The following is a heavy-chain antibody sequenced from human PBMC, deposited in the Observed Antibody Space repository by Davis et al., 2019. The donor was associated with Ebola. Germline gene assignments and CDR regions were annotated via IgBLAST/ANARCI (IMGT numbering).Heavy chain of an antibody. CDR1: GYTFTSYG. Sequence: ASVKVSCKASGYTFTSYGISWVRQATGQGLEWMGWMNPNSGNTGYVQKFQGRVTMTRNTSINTAYMELSSLRSEDTAVYYCARGGITMVQGELLFHYYYYGMDVWGQGTTVTVSS. CDR2: MNPNSGNT. J-gene: IGHJ6*02. CDR3: ARGGITMVQGELLFHYYYYGMDV. D-gene: IGHD3-10*01. V-gene: IGHV1-8*02.